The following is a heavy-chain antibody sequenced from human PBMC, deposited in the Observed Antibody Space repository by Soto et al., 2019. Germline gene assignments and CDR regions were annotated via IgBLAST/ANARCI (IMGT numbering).Heavy chain of an antibody. CDR3: ARVLLGYCSGGSSYTFDF. V-gene: IGHV1-18*01. Sequence: ASVKVSCKASGYTFTSYGISWVRQAPGQGLEWMGWISAYNGNTNYAQKLQGRVTMTTDTSTSTAYMELRSLGSDDTAVYYCARVLLGYCSGGSSYTFDFWGQGTRVTVST. D-gene: IGHD2-15*01. CDR1: GYTFTSYG. CDR2: ISAYNGNT. J-gene: IGHJ4*02.